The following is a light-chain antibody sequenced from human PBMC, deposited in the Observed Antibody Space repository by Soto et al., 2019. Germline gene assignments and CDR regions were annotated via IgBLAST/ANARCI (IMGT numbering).Light chain of an antibody. Sequence: DIRMTQSPSSLSASVGERVTITCRASQSISSYLNWYQQKPGKAPKLLIYDASSLESGVPSRFSGSGSGTEFTLTISSLQPDDFATYYCQQYNRYWTFGQGTKVDIK. CDR2: DAS. V-gene: IGKV1-5*01. CDR1: QSISSY. CDR3: QQYNRYWT. J-gene: IGKJ1*01.